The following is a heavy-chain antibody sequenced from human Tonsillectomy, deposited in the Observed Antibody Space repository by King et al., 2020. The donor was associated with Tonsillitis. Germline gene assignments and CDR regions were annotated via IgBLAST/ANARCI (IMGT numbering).Heavy chain of an antibody. CDR1: GFTFSSYW. CDR2: IKQDGSEI. D-gene: IGHD3-10*01. J-gene: IGHJ4*02. Sequence: VQLVESGGGLVQPGGSLRLSCAASGFTFSSYWMSWVRQAPGKGLEWVANIKQDGSEIYYVDSVKGRFTISRDNAKNSLYLQMNSLRAEDTAVFYCAKGRARYYGSGTWDYWGQGTLVTVSS. V-gene: IGHV3-7*03. CDR3: AKGRARYYGSGTWDY.